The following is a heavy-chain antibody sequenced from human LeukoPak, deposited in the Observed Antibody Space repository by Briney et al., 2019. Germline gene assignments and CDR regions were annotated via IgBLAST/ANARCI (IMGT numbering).Heavy chain of an antibody. J-gene: IGHJ4*02. V-gene: IGHV3-23*01. CDR1: GFTFSSYW. Sequence: GGSLRLSCAASGFTFSSYWMSWVRQAPGKGLEWVSAISGSGGSTYYADSVKGRFTISRDNSKNTLYLQMNSLRAEDTAAYYCAKVSGSGGTKYQPFDYWGQGTLVTVSS. CDR3: AKVSGSGGTKYQPFDY. CDR2: ISGSGGST. D-gene: IGHD2-15*01.